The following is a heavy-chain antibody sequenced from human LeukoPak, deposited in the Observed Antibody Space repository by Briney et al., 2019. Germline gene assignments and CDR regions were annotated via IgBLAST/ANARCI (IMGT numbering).Heavy chain of an antibody. V-gene: IGHV4-34*01. J-gene: IGHJ5*02. CDR3: ASARSISSGWRS. CDR2: INHSGST. CDR1: GASFSGYY. Sequence: SETLSLTCAVYGASFSGYYWNWIRQPPGKGLEWIGEINHSGSTNYNPSLKSRVTISVDTSKIQFSLKLSSATAADTAVYYCASARSISSGWRSWGQGSLVTVSS. D-gene: IGHD6-19*01.